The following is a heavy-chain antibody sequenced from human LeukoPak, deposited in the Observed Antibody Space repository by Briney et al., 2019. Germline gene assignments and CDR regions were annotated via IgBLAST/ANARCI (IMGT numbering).Heavy chain of an antibody. CDR3: ARVRAITIQVDP. V-gene: IGHV4-61*02. J-gene: IGHJ5*02. D-gene: IGHD3-10*01. CDR2: IYTSGST. CDR1: GGSISSSSYY. Sequence: SETLSLTCTVSGGSISSSSYYWSWIRQPAGKGLEWIGRIYTSGSTNYNPSLKGRVTISVDTSKNQFSLKLSSVTAADTAVYYCARVRAITIQVDPWGQGTLVTVSS.